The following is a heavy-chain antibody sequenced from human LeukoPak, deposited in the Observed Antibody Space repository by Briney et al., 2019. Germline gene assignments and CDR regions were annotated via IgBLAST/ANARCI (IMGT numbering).Heavy chain of an antibody. D-gene: IGHD1-26*01. Sequence: PSETLSLTCAVSGGSISSGGYSWSWIRQPPGKGLEWIGYIYHSGSTYYNPSLKSRVTISVDRSKNQFSLKLSSVTAADTAVYYCAKRPREWELLDYWGQGTLVTVSS. CDR3: AKRPREWELLDY. CDR2: IYHSGST. J-gene: IGHJ4*02. CDR1: GGSISSGGYS. V-gene: IGHV4-30-2*01.